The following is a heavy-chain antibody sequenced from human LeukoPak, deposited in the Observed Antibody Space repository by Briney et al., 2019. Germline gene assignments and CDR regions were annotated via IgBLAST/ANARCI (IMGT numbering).Heavy chain of an antibody. V-gene: IGHV3-13*01. D-gene: IGHD3-16*01. Sequence: GGSLRLSCAASGFTFSSYDMHWVRQATGKGLEWVSGIGIAGDTHYPDSVRGRLTIFRENAKNSLYLQMNSLRAEDTAVYYCARAQPPYHGRLDSWGQGILVTVSS. CDR1: GFTFSSYD. J-gene: IGHJ5*01. CDR2: IGIAGDT. CDR3: ARAQPPYHGRLDS.